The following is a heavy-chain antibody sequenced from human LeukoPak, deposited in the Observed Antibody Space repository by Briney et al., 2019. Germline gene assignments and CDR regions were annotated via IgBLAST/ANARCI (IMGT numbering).Heavy chain of an antibody. CDR1: GYTFTSYG. CDR3: ARERVWFGEFSPFDY. J-gene: IGHJ4*02. Sequence: ASVKVSCKASGYTFTSYGISWVRQAPGQGLEWMGWISAYNGNTNYAQKLQGRVTMTTDTSTSTAYMELGSLRSDDTAVYYCARERVWFGEFSPFDYWGQGTLVTVSS. CDR2: ISAYNGNT. D-gene: IGHD3-10*01. V-gene: IGHV1-18*01.